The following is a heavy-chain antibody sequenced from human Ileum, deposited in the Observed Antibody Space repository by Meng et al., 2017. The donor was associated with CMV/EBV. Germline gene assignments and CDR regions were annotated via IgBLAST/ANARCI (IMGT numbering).Heavy chain of an antibody. Sequence: SETLSLTCTVSGGSISNYYWSWIRQPPGKGLEHIGYIYYTGATNYIPSPRSRVTISLDTSKNQISLHLRSVTAADTAVYYCARMSYDVLTGYEPFHYWGQGTLVT. CDR3: ARMSYDVLTGYEPFHY. J-gene: IGHJ4*02. D-gene: IGHD3-9*01. V-gene: IGHV4-59*01. CDR1: GGSISNYY. CDR2: IYYTGAT.